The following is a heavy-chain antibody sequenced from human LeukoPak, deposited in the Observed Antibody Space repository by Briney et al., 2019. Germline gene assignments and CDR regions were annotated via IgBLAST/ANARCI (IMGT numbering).Heavy chain of an antibody. J-gene: IGHJ6*04. CDR1: GFSFSNYC. CDR3: VATYLYAMDV. CDR2: INRGGSNT. D-gene: IGHD2-2*02. Sequence: PGGSLRLSCAASGFSFSNYCMHWVRQAPGKGRVRISRINRGGSNTSYADSVKGRVTISIDNHKNTLYLQMNSPRAEDTAVYYCVATYLYAMDVWGKGTTVTVSS. V-gene: IGHV3-74*01.